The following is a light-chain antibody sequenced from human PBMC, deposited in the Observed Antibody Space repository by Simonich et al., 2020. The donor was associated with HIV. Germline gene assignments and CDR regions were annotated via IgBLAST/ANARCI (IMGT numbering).Light chain of an antibody. CDR1: QRISSY. V-gene: IGKV1-39*01. J-gene: IGKJ1*01. CDR3: QQSYSTPRT. Sequence: DIQMTQSPSSLSASVGDRVTITCRASQRISSYLHWYQQKPGKAPKLLIYAAASLQSGVPSRFSGSGSGTDFTLTISSLQPEDFATYYCQQSYSTPRTFGQGTKVEIK. CDR2: AAA.